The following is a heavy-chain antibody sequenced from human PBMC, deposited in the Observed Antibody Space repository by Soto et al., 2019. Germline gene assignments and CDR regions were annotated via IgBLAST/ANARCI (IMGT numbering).Heavy chain of an antibody. Sequence: GGSLRLSCAASGFTFSSYGMHWVRQAPGKGLEWVAVISYDGSNKYYADSVKGRFTISRDNSKNTLYLQMNSLRAEDTAVYYCAKDRGAVAGTRAGYYYGMDVWRQGTTVTVSS. CDR2: ISYDGSNK. J-gene: IGHJ6*02. CDR3: AKDRGAVAGTRAGYYYGMDV. D-gene: IGHD6-19*01. V-gene: IGHV3-30*18. CDR1: GFTFSSYG.